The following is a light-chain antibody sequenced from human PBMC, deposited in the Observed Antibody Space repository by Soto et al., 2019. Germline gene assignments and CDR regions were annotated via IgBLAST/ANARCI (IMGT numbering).Light chain of an antibody. Sequence: DIQMTQSPSFLSASVGDRVTITCRASQGISRSLAWYQQKPGKAPKLLIYAASTLQSGVPSRFSGSASGTEFTLTIGSLQTEDLATYYCQQVSGYPLTFGGGTKVEIK. J-gene: IGKJ4*01. CDR1: QGISRS. CDR2: AAS. V-gene: IGKV1-9*01. CDR3: QQVSGYPLT.